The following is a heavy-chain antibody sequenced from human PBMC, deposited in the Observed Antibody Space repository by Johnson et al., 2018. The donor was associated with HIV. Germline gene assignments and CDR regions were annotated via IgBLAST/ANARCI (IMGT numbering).Heavy chain of an antibody. D-gene: IGHD6-19*01. CDR2: INWNGGRT. V-gene: IGHV3-20*04. J-gene: IGHJ3*02. CDR3: ARDPKGSSGWFGGAFDI. Sequence: VQLVESGGGVVRPGGSLRLSCAASGFTFDDYGMSWDRQVPGKGLEWVSGINWNGGRTGYADSVKGRFTISRDNAKNSLYLQMNSLRPEDTAVYYCARDPKGSSGWFGGAFDIWGQGTMVTVSS. CDR1: GFTFDDYG.